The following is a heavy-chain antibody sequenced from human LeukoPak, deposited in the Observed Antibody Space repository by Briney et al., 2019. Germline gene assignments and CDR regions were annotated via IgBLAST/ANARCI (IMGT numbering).Heavy chain of an antibody. Sequence: SETLSLTCTVSAGSISSDSYYWGWIRQPAGKGLEWIGRIYTSGSTNYNPSLKSRVTMSVDTSKNQFSLKLSSVTAADTAVYYCARTVGRRGWFDPWGQGTLVTVSS. CDR1: AGSISSDSYY. CDR2: IYTSGST. CDR3: ARTVGRRGWFDP. J-gene: IGHJ5*02. V-gene: IGHV4-61*02.